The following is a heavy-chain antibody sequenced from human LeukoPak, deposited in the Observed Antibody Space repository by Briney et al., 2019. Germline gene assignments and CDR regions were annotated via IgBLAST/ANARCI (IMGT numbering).Heavy chain of an antibody. Sequence: SETLSLTCTVSGDSTSTYYWSWIRQPPGKGLEWIGYIYYRVTSDYNPSLKSRVTMSVDMSTRQISLKLSSVTAADTAVYYCARAVGGDGSGSLWGPGTLVTVSS. V-gene: IGHV4-59*01. J-gene: IGHJ4*02. CDR3: ARAVGGDGSGSL. CDR1: GDSTSTYY. CDR2: IYYRVTS. D-gene: IGHD3-10*01.